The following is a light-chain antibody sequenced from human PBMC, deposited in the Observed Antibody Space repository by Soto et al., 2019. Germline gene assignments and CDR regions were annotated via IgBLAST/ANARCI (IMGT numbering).Light chain of an antibody. Sequence: SYELTQPPSVSVSPGQTASITCSGDKLGDKYACWYQQKPGQSPVLVIYQDTKRPSGTPERFSGSNSGNTATLTISGTQALDEADYYCQARDSSIVVFGGGTKLTVL. CDR3: QARDSSIVV. J-gene: IGLJ2*01. CDR1: KLGDKY. V-gene: IGLV3-1*01. CDR2: QDT.